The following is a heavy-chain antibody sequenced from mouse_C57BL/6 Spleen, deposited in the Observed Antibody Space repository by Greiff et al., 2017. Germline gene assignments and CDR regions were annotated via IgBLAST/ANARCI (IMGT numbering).Heavy chain of an antibody. CDR3: AMFYYGH. D-gene: IGHD2-1*01. V-gene: IGHV1-81*01. Sequence: QVQLKESGAELARPGASVKLSCKASGYTFTSYGISWVKQRTGQGLEWIGEIYPRSGNTYYNEKFKGKATLTADKSSSTAYMELRSLTSEDSAVYFCAMFYYGHWGQGTLVTVSA. CDR2: IYPRSGNT. J-gene: IGHJ3*01. CDR1: GYTFTSYG.